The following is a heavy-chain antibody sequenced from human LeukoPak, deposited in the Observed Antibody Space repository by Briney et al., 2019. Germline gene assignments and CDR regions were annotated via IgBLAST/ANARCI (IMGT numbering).Heavy chain of an antibody. Sequence: PGGSLRLSCAASGFTFSDYYMSWIRQAPGKGLEWVSAISGSGGSTYYADSVKGRFTISRDNSKNTLYLQMNSLRAEDTAVYYCAKHGSGRGDYWGQGTLVTVSS. CDR3: AKHGSGRGDY. J-gene: IGHJ4*02. CDR2: ISGSGGST. V-gene: IGHV3-23*01. CDR1: GFTFSDYY. D-gene: IGHD6-19*01.